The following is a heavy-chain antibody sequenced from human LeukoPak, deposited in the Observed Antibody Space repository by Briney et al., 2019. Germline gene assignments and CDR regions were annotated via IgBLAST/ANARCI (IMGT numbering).Heavy chain of an antibody. CDR1: GFTFDDYA. V-gene: IGHV3-9*01. J-gene: IGHJ4*02. CDR3: AKDGGEVAAAGTWLDY. CDR2: ISWNSGSI. D-gene: IGHD6-13*01. Sequence: GGSLRLSCAASGFTFDDYAMHWVRQAPGKGLEWVSGISWNSGSIGYADPVKGRFTISRDNAKNSLYLQMNSLRAEDTALYYCAKDGGEVAAAGTWLDYWGQGTLVTVSS.